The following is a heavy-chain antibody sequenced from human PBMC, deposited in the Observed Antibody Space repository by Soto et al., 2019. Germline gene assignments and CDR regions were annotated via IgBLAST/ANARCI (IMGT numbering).Heavy chain of an antibody. CDR2: INNDGTNT. CDR1: GFTFRNSW. D-gene: IGHD1-7*01. J-gene: IGHJ5*01. V-gene: IGHV3-74*01. Sequence: GGSLRLSCVGSGFTFRNSWMHWVRQAPGKGLVWVSRINNDGTNTDYADSVKGRFTISRDNAKNTVYLQVNNLRAEDTAVYYCARDVSWRGELSWGQGTLVTVSS. CDR3: ARDVSWRGELS.